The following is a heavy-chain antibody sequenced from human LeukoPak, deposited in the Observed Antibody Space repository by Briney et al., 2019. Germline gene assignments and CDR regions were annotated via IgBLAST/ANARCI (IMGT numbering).Heavy chain of an antibody. V-gene: IGHV4-4*07. D-gene: IGHD3-10*01. J-gene: IGHJ4*02. CDR3: ARETVRGVTFDY. CDR1: GGSISSYY. Sequence: SETLSLTYTVSGGSISSYYWSWIRQPAGKGLEWIGRIYSSDNTNYNPSLKSRVTMSVDTSKNQFSLKLSSVTAADTAVYYCARETVRGVTFDYWGQGTLVTVSS. CDR2: IYSSDNT.